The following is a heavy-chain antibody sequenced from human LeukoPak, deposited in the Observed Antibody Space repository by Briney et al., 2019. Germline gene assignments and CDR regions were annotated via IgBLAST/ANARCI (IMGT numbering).Heavy chain of an antibody. V-gene: IGHV4-39*07. J-gene: IGHJ4*02. CDR3: ARVSSIVPAAWGYFDY. CDR1: GGSISSSSYY. D-gene: IGHD2-2*01. Sequence: SETLSLTCTVSGGSISSSSYYWGWIRQPPGKGLEWIGSIYYSGSTYYNPSLKSRVTISVDTSKNQFSLKLSSVTAADTAVYYCARVSSIVPAAWGYFDYWGQGTLVTVSS. CDR2: IYYSGST.